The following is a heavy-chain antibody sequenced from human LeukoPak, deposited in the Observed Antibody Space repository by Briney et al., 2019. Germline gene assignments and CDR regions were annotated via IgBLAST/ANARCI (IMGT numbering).Heavy chain of an antibody. CDR1: GFTFSSYA. CDR3: AKSDLNRFDY. J-gene: IGHJ4*02. Sequence: GGSLRLSCAASGFTFSSYAMSWVRQAPGKGLEWVSTFSGSGGSTHYADSVKGRFTISRDNSKNTLYLQMNSLRAEDTAVYYCAKSDLNRFDYWGQGTLVTVSS. CDR2: FSGSGGST. D-gene: IGHD1-14*01. V-gene: IGHV3-23*01.